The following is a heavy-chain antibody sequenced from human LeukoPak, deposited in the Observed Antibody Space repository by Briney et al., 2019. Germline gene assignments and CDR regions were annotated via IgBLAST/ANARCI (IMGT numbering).Heavy chain of an antibody. V-gene: IGHV1-2*02. CDR2: INPNSGGT. CDR1: GYTFTGYY. J-gene: IGHJ5*02. Sequence: ASVKVSCKASGYTFTGYYMHWVRQAPGQGLEWMGWINPNSGGTNYAPKFQGRVTMTRDTSISTAYMELSRLRSDDTAVYYCARELTYSRPFDPWGQGALVTVSS. D-gene: IGHD6-13*01. CDR3: ARELTYSRPFDP.